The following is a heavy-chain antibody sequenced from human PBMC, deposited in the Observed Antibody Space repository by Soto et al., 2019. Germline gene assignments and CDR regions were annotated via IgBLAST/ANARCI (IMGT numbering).Heavy chain of an antibody. Sequence: GGSLRLSCAASGFTVSSNYMSWVRQAPGEGLEWVSVIYSGGSTYYADSVKGRFTISRDNSKNTLYLHMNSLRAEDPALYYWARRGYRAYDSEYFNYWGREPWSPSPQ. CDR2: IYSGGST. J-gene: IGHJ4*02. D-gene: IGHD5-12*01. CDR1: GFTVSSNY. CDR3: ARRGYRAYDSEYFNY. V-gene: IGHV3-53*01.